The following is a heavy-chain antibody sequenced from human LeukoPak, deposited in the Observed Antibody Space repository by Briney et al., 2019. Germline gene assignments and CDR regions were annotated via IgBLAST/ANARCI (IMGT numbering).Heavy chain of an antibody. Sequence: GGSMRLSCAASGFTFTGYAMSWVRQAPGKGLEWVSAISGSGHSTDYADSVKGRFTISRDNSKNTLYLQMNGLRAEDTAVYYCAREGDTAMDHFDYWGQGTLVTVSS. CDR3: AREGDTAMDHFDY. V-gene: IGHV3-23*01. CDR1: GFTFTGYA. D-gene: IGHD5-18*01. CDR2: ISGSGHST. J-gene: IGHJ4*02.